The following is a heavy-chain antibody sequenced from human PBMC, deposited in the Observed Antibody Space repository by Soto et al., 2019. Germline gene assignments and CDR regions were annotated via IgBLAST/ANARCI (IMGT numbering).Heavy chain of an antibody. D-gene: IGHD2-15*01. V-gene: IGHV5-51*01. CDR3: ARHNGYDVFGYCSGGSCYSDYYYYYMDV. Sequence: GESLKISCKGSGYSFTSYWIGWVRQMPGKGLEWMGIIYPGDSDTRYSPSFQGQVTISADKSISTAYLQWSSLKASDTAMYYCARHNGYDVFGYCSGGSCYSDYYYYYMDVWGKGTTVTVSS. CDR1: GYSFTSYW. CDR2: IYPGDSDT. J-gene: IGHJ6*03.